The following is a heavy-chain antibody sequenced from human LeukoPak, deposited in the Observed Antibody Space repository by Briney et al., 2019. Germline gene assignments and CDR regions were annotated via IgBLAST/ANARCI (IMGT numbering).Heavy chain of an antibody. CDR1: GGSISSYY. J-gene: IGHJ4*02. D-gene: IGHD5-18*01. CDR2: IYYSGST. V-gene: IGHV4-59*01. CDR3: ARGTAMVTNLPDY. Sequence: SETLSLTCTVSGGSISSYYWSWIRQPPGKGLEWIGYIYYSGSTNYNPSLKSRVTISVDTSKNQFSLKLSSVTAADTAVYYCARGTAMVTNLPDYWGQGTLVTVSS.